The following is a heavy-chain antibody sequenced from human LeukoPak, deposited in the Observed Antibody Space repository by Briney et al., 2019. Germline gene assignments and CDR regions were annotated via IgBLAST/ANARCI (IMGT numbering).Heavy chain of an antibody. CDR1: GYSFTSYG. CDR3: ARERQYYDFWSGYPDYYYMDV. CDR2: ISAYNGNT. D-gene: IGHD3-3*01. V-gene: IGHV1-18*01. Sequence: ASVKVSCKASGYSFTSYGINWVRQAPGQGLEWVGWISAYNGNTKYTQKLQGRVSMTTDTSTSTAYMELRSLRSDDTAVYYCARERQYYDFWSGYPDYYYMDVWGKGTTVTVSS. J-gene: IGHJ6*03.